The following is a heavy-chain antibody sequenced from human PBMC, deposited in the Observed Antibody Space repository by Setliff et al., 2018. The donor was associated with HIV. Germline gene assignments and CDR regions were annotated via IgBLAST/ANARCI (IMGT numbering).Heavy chain of an antibody. CDR2: INGSGNT. J-gene: IGHJ4*02. CDR3: ARRTSFIGGAVAGNFDY. Sequence: PSETLSLTCAVSGGSISSSHWWSWIRQSPGKGLEWIGEINGSGNTNYNPSLKSRFPISVDTSKNHFSLRLKSVTAADTAVFYCARRTSFIGGAVAGNFDYWGQGTPVTVSS. D-gene: IGHD6-19*01. V-gene: IGHV4-4*02. CDR1: GGSISSSHW.